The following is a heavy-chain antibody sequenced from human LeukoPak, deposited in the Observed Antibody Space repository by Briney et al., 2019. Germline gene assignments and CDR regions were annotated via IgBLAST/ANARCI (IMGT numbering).Heavy chain of an antibody. J-gene: IGHJ4*02. D-gene: IGHD5-18*01. V-gene: IGHV3-7*02. CDR3: ARVLNGYSYGNVIDY. Sequence: PGGSLRLSCAASGFTFSSYWMSWVRQAPGKGLEWVANIKQDGSDKYYVDSVKGRFTISRDNAKNSLYLQMNSLRAEDTAVYYCARVLNGYSYGNVIDYWGQGTLVTVSS. CDR1: GFTFSSYW. CDR2: IKQDGSDK.